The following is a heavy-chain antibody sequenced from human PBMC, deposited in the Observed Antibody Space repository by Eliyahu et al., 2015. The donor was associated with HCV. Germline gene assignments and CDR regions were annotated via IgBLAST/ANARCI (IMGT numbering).Heavy chain of an antibody. CDR1: GGSISSSSYY. CDR2: IYYSGST. Sequence: QLQLQESGPGLVKPSETLSLTCTVSGGSISSSSYYWGWIRQPPGKGLEWIGSIYYSGSTYYNPSLKSRVTISVDTSKNQFSLKLSSVTAADTAVYYCARPSMVRDKQGGDWGQGTLVTVSS. V-gene: IGHV4-39*01. D-gene: IGHD3-10*01. CDR3: ARPSMVRDKQGGD. J-gene: IGHJ4*02.